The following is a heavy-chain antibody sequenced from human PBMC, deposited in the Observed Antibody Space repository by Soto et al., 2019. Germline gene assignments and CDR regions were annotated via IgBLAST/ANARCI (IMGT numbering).Heavy chain of an antibody. CDR1: GASVNSPPYS. CDR3: LAADYGGIVDS. D-gene: IGHD4-17*01. CDR2: VHNSGST. J-gene: IGHJ4*02. Sequence: QILLQESGPGLVKPSETLSLICAVSGASVNSPPYSWTWVRQPPGKGLEWIGYVHNSGSTKYDPSFQSRVSMSLDTSKNHVSLRLTSVTAADAAVYYFLAADYGGIVDSFGPGTLVSVSS. V-gene: IGHV4-61*03.